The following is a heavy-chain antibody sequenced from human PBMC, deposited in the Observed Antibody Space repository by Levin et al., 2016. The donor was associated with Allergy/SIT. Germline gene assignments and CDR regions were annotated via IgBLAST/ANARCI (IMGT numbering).Heavy chain of an antibody. CDR3: AREPPKQWLVLMSAFDI. V-gene: IGHV1-46*01. Sequence: ASVKVSCKASGYTFTSYYMHWVRQAPGQGLEWMGIINPSGGSTSYAQKFQGRVTMTRDTSTSTVYMELSSLRSEDTAVYYCAREPPKQWLVLMSAFDIWGQGTMVTVSS. CDR1: GYTFTSYY. J-gene: IGHJ3*02. CDR2: INPSGGST. D-gene: IGHD6-19*01.